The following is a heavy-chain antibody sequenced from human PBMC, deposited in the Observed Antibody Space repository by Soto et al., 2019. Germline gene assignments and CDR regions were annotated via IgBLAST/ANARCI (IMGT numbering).Heavy chain of an antibody. Sequence: QVQLQQWGAGLLKPSETLSINYAVNGGSFSGYYWTWIRQPPGTGMEWIGEINHSGSTNYNPSHKSRVTISVDTSKNQFSPKLTSVTAADTAVYYCARDKITSVMDYWGQGTLVTVSS. CDR1: GGSFSGYY. CDR2: INHSGST. V-gene: IGHV4-34*01. CDR3: ARDKITSVMDY. J-gene: IGHJ4*02.